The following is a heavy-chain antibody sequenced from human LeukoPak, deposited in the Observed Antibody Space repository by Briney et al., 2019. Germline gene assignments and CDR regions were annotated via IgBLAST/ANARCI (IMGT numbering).Heavy chain of an antibody. CDR1: GFTFSSYW. V-gene: IGHV3-7*01. Sequence: GGSLRLSCAASGFTFSSYWMSWVRQAPGKGLEWVANIKQDGSETYYVDSVKGRFTISRDYAKTSLYLQMNSLRDEDTAVYYCASPTIFGVVIYYWGQGTLVTVSS. CDR2: IKQDGSET. J-gene: IGHJ4*02. CDR3: ASPTIFGVVIYY. D-gene: IGHD3-3*01.